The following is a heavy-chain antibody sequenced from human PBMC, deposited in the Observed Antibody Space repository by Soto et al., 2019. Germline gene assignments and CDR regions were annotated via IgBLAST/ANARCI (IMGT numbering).Heavy chain of an antibody. J-gene: IGHJ6*02. D-gene: IGHD3-3*01. V-gene: IGHV4-4*02. CDR1: GDSITSRNW. CDR3: ATQTISYCLDI. CDR2: MHYDGTT. Sequence: QVQLQESGPGLVLPSGTLSLTCGVSGDSITSRNWWAWVRQTPGKGLEWIGEMHYDGTTNYNPSLKIRAITSIDTTRNQFSLRLKSLTAADTALYYCATQTISYCLDIWGQGTMVTVSS.